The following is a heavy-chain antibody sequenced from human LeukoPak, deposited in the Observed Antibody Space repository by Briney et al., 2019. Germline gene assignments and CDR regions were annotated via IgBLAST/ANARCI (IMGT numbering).Heavy chain of an antibody. CDR2: IQYSGST. J-gene: IGHJ5*02. Sequence: SETLSLTCTGSDGSISIYYWNWIRQPPGKGLEWIGNIQYSGSTNYNPSLKSRVTILLDTSKNQFSLKLNSVTAADTAVYYCARDWELGHWGQGTLVTVS. D-gene: IGHD1-1*01. CDR3: ARDWELGH. V-gene: IGHV4-59*01. CDR1: DGSISIYY.